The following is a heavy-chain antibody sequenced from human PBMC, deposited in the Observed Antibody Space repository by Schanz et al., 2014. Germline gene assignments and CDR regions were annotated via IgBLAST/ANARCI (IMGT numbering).Heavy chain of an antibody. CDR2: MIGSGSSV. CDR3: ASSRTRYCSSTSCVPGAFDF. V-gene: IGHV3-23*01. Sequence: EVQLLESGGGFVQPGGSLRLSCVASGVTFSSYAMSWVRQASGKGLEWVSRMIGSGSSVFYADSVKGRFTISRDNAENTLYLQMNSLRVDDAAVYYCASSRTRYCSSTSCVPGAFDFWGQGTLVTVSS. J-gene: IGHJ3*01. CDR1: GVTFSSYA. D-gene: IGHD2-2*01.